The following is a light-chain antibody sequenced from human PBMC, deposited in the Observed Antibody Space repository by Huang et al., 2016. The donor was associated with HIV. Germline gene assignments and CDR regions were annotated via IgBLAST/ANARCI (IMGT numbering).Light chain of an antibody. J-gene: IGKJ1*01. Sequence: AIQMTQSPSSLSASVGDRVTIPCRASQAISNDLGWYQQKPGKAPKLLIYSASSLQSGVPSRFSGSGSGTYFTLTISSLQPEDFATYYCLQDYNYPRTFGQGTKVEI. CDR3: LQDYNYPRT. CDR2: SAS. CDR1: QAISND. V-gene: IGKV1-6*01.